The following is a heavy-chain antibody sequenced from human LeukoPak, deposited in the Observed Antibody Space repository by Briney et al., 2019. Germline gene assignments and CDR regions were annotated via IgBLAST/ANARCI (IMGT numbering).Heavy chain of an antibody. CDR3: AIGSGSYYTEVPFDY. CDR2: INSDGSST. V-gene: IGHV3-74*01. Sequence: GGSLRLSCAASGFNFSRYWMHWVRQAPGKGLVWVSRINSDGSSTSYADSVKGRFTISRDNAKNTLYLQMNSLRAEDTAVYYCAIGSGSYYTEVPFDYWGQGTLVTVSS. D-gene: IGHD3-10*01. CDR1: GFNFSRYW. J-gene: IGHJ4*02.